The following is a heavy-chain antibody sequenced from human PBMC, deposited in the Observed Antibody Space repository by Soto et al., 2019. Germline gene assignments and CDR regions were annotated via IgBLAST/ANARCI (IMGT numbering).Heavy chain of an antibody. Sequence: QLQLQQWGAGLLKPSETLSLTCAVYGGSCSGYYCNWSRQSPGQGLAWIGEIHPSGSPTYNPSLNCQVTRSLATSKTEFSLGLTSVTAADTAVYCCARGIDEDKVGSYWGQGTLVSVSS. J-gene: IGHJ4*02. V-gene: IGHV4-34*01. D-gene: IGHD1-26*01. CDR3: ARGIDEDKVGSY. CDR2: IHPSGSP. CDR1: GGSCSGYY.